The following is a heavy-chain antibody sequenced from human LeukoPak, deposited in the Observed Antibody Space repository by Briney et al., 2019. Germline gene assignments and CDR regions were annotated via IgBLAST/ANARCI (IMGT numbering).Heavy chain of an antibody. CDR1: GVSTSGSSYY. V-gene: IGHV4-39*01. CDR3: TRHYSGGFDY. Sequence: PSETLSLTCTVSGVSTSGSSYYWGWIRQPPGKGLEWIGSIYYSGTTYYNPSLKSRVTMSVDTSKNQFSLKLSSVTAADTAVYYCTRHYSGGFDYWGQGTLVAVSS. J-gene: IGHJ4*02. D-gene: IGHD3-10*01. CDR2: IYYSGTT.